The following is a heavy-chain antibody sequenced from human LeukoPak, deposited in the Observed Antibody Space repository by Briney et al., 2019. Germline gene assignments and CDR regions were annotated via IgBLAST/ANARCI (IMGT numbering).Heavy chain of an antibody. J-gene: IGHJ4*02. Sequence: GGSLRLSCAASGFTFSSYGMHWVRQAPGKGLEWVAVISYDGSNKYYADSVKGRFTIFRDDSKNTLYLQMNSLRAEDTAVYYCAKGASNFDYWGQGTLVTVSS. V-gene: IGHV3-30*18. CDR1: GFTFSSYG. CDR2: ISYDGSNK. CDR3: AKGASNFDY.